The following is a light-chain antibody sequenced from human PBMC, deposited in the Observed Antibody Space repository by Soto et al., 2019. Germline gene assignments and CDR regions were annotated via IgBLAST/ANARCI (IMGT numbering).Light chain of an antibody. V-gene: IGKV1-39*01. Sequence: DIQMTQSPSTLSGSVGDRVTITCRASQTISSWLAWYQQKPGKAPELLIYAASTLQSGVPSRFSGSGSGTDFTLTISSLQPEDFATYYCQRSYSTPWTFGQGTKVDIK. J-gene: IGKJ1*01. CDR1: QTISSW. CDR3: QRSYSTPWT. CDR2: AAS.